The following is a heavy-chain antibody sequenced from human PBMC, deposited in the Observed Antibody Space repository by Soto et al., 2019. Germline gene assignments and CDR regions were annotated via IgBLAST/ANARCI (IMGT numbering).Heavy chain of an antibody. CDR1: GFTFSSYG. CDR3: AREGSPGFWSGYQVTYYYYGMDV. Sequence: PGGSLRLSCAASGFTFSSYGMHWVRQAPGKGLEWVAVISYDGSNKYYADSVKGRFTISRDNSKNTLYLQMNSLRAEDTAVYYCAREGSPGFWSGYQVTYYYYGMDVWGQGTTVTVSS. J-gene: IGHJ6*02. D-gene: IGHD3-3*01. V-gene: IGHV3-30*19. CDR2: ISYDGSNK.